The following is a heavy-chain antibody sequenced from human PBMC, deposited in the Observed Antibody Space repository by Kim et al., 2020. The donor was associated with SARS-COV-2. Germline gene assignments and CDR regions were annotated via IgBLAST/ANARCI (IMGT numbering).Heavy chain of an antibody. J-gene: IGHJ5*02. D-gene: IGHD6-6*01. CDR3: ARLCCRSSRTRFDP. Sequence: DCVKGRFTISRDNAKTSLYLQMNSLRAEDTAVYYCARLCCRSSRTRFDPWGQGTLVTVSS. V-gene: IGHV3-7*01.